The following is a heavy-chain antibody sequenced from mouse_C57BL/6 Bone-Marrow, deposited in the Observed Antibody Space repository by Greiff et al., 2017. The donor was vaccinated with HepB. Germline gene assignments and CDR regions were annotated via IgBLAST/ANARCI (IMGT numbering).Heavy chain of an antibody. V-gene: IGHV1-53*01. Sequence: VQLQQSGTELVKPGASVKLSCKASGYTFTSYWMHWVKQRPGQGLEWIGNINPSNGGTNYNEKFKSKATLTVDKSSSTAYMQLSSLTSEDSAVYYCARRDYYGPYAMDYWGQGTSVTVSS. CDR2: INPSNGGT. J-gene: IGHJ4*01. D-gene: IGHD1-1*01. CDR1: GYTFTSYW. CDR3: ARRDYYGPYAMDY.